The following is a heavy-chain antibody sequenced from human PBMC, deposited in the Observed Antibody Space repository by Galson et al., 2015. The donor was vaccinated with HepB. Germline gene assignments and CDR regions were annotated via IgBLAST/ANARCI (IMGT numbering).Heavy chain of an antibody. D-gene: IGHD2-2*01. CDR2: IYPGGSET. CDR1: GYSFRNYW. J-gene: IGHJ6*02. Sequence: QSGAEVKKPGESLKISCKASGYSFRNYWIGWVRQMPGKGLECMGIIYPGGSETRYSPSFQGQVILSADKSTNTAYLQWSSLKASDTAMYYCARLGHEGYHYYGMDVWGQGTTVTVSS. V-gene: IGHV5-51*01. CDR3: ARLGHEGYHYYGMDV.